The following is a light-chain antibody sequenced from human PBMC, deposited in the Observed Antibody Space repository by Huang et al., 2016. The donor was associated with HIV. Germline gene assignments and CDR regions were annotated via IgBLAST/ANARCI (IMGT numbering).Light chain of an antibody. V-gene: IGKV1-39*01. J-gene: IGKJ5*01. CDR3: QQCYSMPIT. CDR2: DSS. Sequence: DIQVTQSPSSLSASVGDRVTITCRASQPINTYLNWYQQKPGKAPKLLIYDSSTLQSGVPSRFSGSGSGTDFTLTISSLQPEDFATYYCQQCYSMPITFGLGTRLEI. CDR1: QPINTY.